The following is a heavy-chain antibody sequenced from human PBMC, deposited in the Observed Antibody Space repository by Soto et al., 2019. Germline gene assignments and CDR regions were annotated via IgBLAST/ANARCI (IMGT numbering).Heavy chain of an antibody. CDR1: GFTFSSHA. CDR3: AKRFTLFGEVKLSPDFDY. V-gene: IGHV3-23*01. J-gene: IGHJ4*02. Sequence: EVQLLESGGGLVQPEGSLRLSCAASGFTFSSHAMSWVRQAPGKGLEWVSAIIYSGSNTYYTDSVKGRFTISRDNSKNTLYLQMNSLRVEDTAIYYCAKRFTLFGEVKLSPDFDYWGQGTLVTVSS. D-gene: IGHD3-3*01. CDR2: IIYSGSNT.